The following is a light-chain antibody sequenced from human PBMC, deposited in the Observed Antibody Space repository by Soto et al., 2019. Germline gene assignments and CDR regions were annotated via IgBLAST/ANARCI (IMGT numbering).Light chain of an antibody. CDR3: QQYGSSPRVT. V-gene: IGKV3-20*01. CDR1: QSVSSSY. J-gene: IGKJ5*01. CDR2: GAS. Sequence: EIVLTQSPGTLSWSPGERATLSCRASQSVSSSYLAWYQQKPXQAPRLXXYGASSRATGIPDRFSGSGSGTDLTLTISRLEPEDFAVYYCQQYGSSPRVTFGQGTRLEIK.